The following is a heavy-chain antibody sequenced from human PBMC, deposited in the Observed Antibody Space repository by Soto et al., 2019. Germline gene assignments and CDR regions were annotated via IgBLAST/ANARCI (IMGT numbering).Heavy chain of an antibody. V-gene: IGHV1-8*01. J-gene: IGHJ5*02. CDR3: ERVIPPLRFRFGCSSTICYDKHSVNWFDP. CDR1: GYTFTSYD. Sequence: ASVKVSCKASGYTFTSYDINWVRQATGQGLEWMGWMNPNSGNTGYAQKLQGRVTMTRNTSISTAYMELSSMRSEDTAVYYCERVIPPLRFRFGCSSTICYDKHSVNWFDPWGQGTLVTVSS. CDR2: MNPNSGNT. D-gene: IGHD2-2*01.